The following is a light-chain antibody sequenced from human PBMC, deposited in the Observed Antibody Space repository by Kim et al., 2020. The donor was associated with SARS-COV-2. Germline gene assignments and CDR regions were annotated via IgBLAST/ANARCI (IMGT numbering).Light chain of an antibody. CDR1: NIGGHS. Sequence: APGQTARITCGGNNIGGHSVHWYQQQPGQAPVLVMYYDRDRPSGIPERFSGSKSANTATLTTSRVEAGDEADYYCQVWDTDTDHYVFGTGTKVTVL. J-gene: IGLJ1*01. CDR3: QVWDTDTDHYV. V-gene: IGLV3-21*01. CDR2: YDR.